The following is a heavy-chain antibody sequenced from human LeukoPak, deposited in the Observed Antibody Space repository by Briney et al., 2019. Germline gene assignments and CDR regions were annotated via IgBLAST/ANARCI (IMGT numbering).Heavy chain of an antibody. D-gene: IGHD3-22*01. J-gene: IGHJ3*02. CDR1: GFTFSSYG. V-gene: IGHV3-23*01. Sequence: GGSLRLSCAASGFTFSSYGMTWVRQAPGNGLEWVSSVSGGGVSTYYADAVKGRFTISRDNSKNTLYLQMNTLRAEDTAVYHCAKAAVTMIGVGDAFDIRGQGTRVTVSS. CDR3: AKAAVTMIGVGDAFDI. CDR2: VSGGGVST.